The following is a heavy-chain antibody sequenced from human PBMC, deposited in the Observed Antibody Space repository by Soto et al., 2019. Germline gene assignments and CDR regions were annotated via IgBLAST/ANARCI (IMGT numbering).Heavy chain of an antibody. CDR3: AKAAFRRYCSGVSCYRYFDY. CDR1: GFTFDDYT. V-gene: IGHV3-43*01. Sequence: EVQLVESGGVVIQPGGSLRLSCAASGFTFDDYTMHWVRQAPGKGLEWVSLISWDGTTTYYADSVKGRFTISRDNSKNSLYVQMEILITQDTAFYYCAKAAFRRYCSGVSCYRYFDYWGQGTLVTGSS. CDR2: ISWDGTTT. D-gene: IGHD2-15*01. J-gene: IGHJ4*02.